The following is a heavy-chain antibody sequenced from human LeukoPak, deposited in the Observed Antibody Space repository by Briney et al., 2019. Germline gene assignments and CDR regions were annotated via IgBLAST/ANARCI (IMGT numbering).Heavy chain of an antibody. V-gene: IGHV4-59*08. D-gene: IGHD2-2*01. J-gene: IGHJ4*02. CDR2: IYYSGST. Sequence: ASETLSLTCTVSGGSISSYYWSWIRQPPGRGLEWIGYIYYSGSTNYNPSLKSRVTISVDTSKNQFSLKLSSVTAADTGVYYCARQTYCSSTSCYFDYWGQGTLVTVSS. CDR1: GGSISSYY. CDR3: ARQTYCSSTSCYFDY.